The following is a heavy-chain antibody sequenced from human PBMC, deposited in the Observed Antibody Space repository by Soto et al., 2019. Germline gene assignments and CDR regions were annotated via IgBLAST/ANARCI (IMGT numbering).Heavy chain of an antibody. CDR1: GGSISSSSYY. CDR3: ARLARGDYGGNSNFDY. D-gene: IGHD4-17*01. Sequence: TLSLTCTVSGGSISSSSYYWGWIRQPPGKGLEWIGSIYYSGSTYYNPSLKSRVTISVDTSKNQFSLKLSSVTAADTAVYYCARLARGDYGGNSNFDYWGQGTLVTVSS. J-gene: IGHJ4*02. CDR2: IYYSGST. V-gene: IGHV4-39*01.